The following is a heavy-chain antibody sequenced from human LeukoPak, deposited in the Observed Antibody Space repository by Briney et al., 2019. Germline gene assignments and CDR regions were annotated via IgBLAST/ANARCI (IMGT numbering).Heavy chain of an antibody. V-gene: IGHV4-4*07. CDR1: GGSISSYY. D-gene: IGHD5-18*01. Sequence: SETLSLTCTVSGGSISSYYWSWIRQPAGKGLERIGRIYTSGSTNYNPSLKSRVTMSVDTSKNQFSLKQSSVTAADTAVYYCARDSYIQLWPYYYYMDVWGKGTTVTVSS. J-gene: IGHJ6*03. CDR2: IYTSGST. CDR3: ARDSYIQLWPYYYYMDV.